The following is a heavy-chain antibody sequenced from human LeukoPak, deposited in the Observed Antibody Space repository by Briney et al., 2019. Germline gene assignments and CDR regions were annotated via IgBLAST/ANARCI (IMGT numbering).Heavy chain of an antibody. Sequence: PSETLSLTCTVSGGSISSSSYYWGWIRQPPGKGLEWIGSIYYSGSTYYNPSLKSRVTISVDTSKNQFSLKLSSVTAADTAVYYCAREMESTFHPPTMDVWGKGTTVTVSS. V-gene: IGHV4-39*02. CDR2: IYYSGST. CDR3: AREMESTFHPPTMDV. J-gene: IGHJ6*03. D-gene: IGHD1-1*01. CDR1: GGSISSSSYY.